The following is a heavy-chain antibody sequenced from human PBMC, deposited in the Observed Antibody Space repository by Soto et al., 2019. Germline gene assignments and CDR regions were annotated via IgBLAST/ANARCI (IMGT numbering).Heavy chain of an antibody. CDR3: ARPSRSGGSCYSGFGAFGC. CDR2: IIPIFGTA. CDR1: GGTFSSYA. D-gene: IGHD2-15*01. V-gene: IGHV1-69*13. Sequence: SVKVSCKASGGTFSSYAISWVRQAPGQGLEWMGGIIPIFGTANYAQKFQVRVTITADESTSTAYMELSSLRSEDTAVYYCARPSRSGGSCYSGFGAFGCWGRGKMGTVSS. J-gene: IGHJ3*01.